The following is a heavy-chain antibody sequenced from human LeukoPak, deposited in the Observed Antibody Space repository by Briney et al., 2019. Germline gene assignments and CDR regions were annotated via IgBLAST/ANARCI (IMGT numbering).Heavy chain of an antibody. Sequence: GGSLRLSCAASGFTFSSYAMSWVRQAPGKGLEWVSAISGSGGGTYYADSVKGRFTISRDNSKNTLYLQMNSLRAEDTAVYYCAKVGYYYGSGSSHFFDYWGQGTLVTVSS. D-gene: IGHD3-10*01. J-gene: IGHJ4*02. V-gene: IGHV3-23*01. CDR3: AKVGYYYGSGSSHFFDY. CDR2: ISGSGGGT. CDR1: GFTFSSYA.